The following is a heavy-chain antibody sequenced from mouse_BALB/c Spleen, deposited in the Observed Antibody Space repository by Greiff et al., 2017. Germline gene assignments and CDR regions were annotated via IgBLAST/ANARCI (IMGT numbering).Heavy chain of an antibody. CDR3: ARHYYGTYYAMDY. CDR1: GYTFTSYW. Sequence: QVHVKQSGAELAKPGASVKMSCKASGYTFTSYWMHWVKQRPGQGLEWIGYINPSTGYTEYNQKFKDKATLTADKSSSTAYMQLSSLTSEDSAVYYCARHYYGTYYAMDYWGQGTSVTVSS. V-gene: IGHV1-7*01. CDR2: INPSTGYT. D-gene: IGHD1-1*01. J-gene: IGHJ4*01.